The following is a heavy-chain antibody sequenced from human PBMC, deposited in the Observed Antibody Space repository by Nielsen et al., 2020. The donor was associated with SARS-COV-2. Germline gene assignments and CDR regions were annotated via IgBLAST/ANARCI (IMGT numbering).Heavy chain of an antibody. D-gene: IGHD2-15*01. CDR1: GYNFNSYG. V-gene: IGHV1-18*01. CDR3: ARRLEYCSGGSCPDLINYSNGMDF. Sequence: ASVKVSCKTSGYNFNSYGISWVRQAPGQGLEWMGWISAYNGETKNAQKLQDRVTMTTDTSTSTAYMELSSLRSDDTAVYYCARRLEYCSGGSCPDLINYSNGMDFWGQGTTVTVSS. CDR2: ISAYNGET. J-gene: IGHJ6*02.